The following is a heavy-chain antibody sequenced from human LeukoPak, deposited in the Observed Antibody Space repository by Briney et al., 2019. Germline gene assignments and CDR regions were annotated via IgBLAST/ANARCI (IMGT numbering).Heavy chain of an antibody. CDR3: ARVRDLYRDY. CDR2: ISGGSTYT. D-gene: IGHD5-12*01. CDR1: GFTFSSYT. Sequence: PGGSLRLSWAASGFTFSSYTMNWFRQAPGKGLEWVSSISGGSTYTFYADSVMGRFTISRDNAKNSLYLHMSSLRAEDTAVYYCARVRDLYRDYWGQGILVTVSS. V-gene: IGHV3-21*01. J-gene: IGHJ4*02.